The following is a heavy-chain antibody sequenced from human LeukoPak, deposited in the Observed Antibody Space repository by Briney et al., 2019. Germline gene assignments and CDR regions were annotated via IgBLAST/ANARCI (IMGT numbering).Heavy chain of an antibody. CDR3: ARDLGYFDWLTWFDP. Sequence: SETLSLTCIVSGGSVSSSSYYWGWIRQPPGRGLEWIGSVYYKGNTYYIPSLKSRVTMSVDTSKNQFSLKLSSVTAADTAVYYCARDLGYFDWLTWFDPWGQGTLVTVSS. J-gene: IGHJ5*02. V-gene: IGHV4-39*07. CDR1: GGSVSSSSYY. CDR2: VYYKGNT. D-gene: IGHD3-9*01.